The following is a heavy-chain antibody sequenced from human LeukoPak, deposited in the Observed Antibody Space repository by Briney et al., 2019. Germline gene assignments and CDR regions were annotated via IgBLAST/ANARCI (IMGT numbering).Heavy chain of an antibody. V-gene: IGHV3-53*01. D-gene: IGHD5-18*01. CDR1: GFIFSSHY. CDR2: IYSGGST. Sequence: GGSLRLSCTGSGFIFSSHYINWVRQAPGKGLEWVSVIYSGGSTYYADSVKGRFTISRDNSKNTLYLQMNSLRAEDTAVYYCARGTAPDYWGQGTLVTVSS. J-gene: IGHJ4*02. CDR3: ARGTAPDY.